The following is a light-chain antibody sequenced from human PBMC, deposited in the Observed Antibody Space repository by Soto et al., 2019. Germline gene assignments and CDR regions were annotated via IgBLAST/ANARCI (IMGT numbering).Light chain of an antibody. J-gene: IGKJ2*01. Sequence: EIVMTQSPATLSVSPGERATLSCRASQSVSSNLAWYQQKPGHAPRLLIYGASTRATGIPARFSGSGSGTEFTLTISSRQSEDFAVYYCQQYNNWPPMYTFGQGTKLEIK. CDR2: GAS. V-gene: IGKV3-15*01. CDR3: QQYNNWPPMYT. CDR1: QSVSSN.